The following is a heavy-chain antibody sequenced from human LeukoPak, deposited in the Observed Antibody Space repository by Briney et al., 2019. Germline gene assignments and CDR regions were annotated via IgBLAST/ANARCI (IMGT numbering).Heavy chain of an antibody. D-gene: IGHD6-19*01. J-gene: IGHJ4*02. V-gene: IGHV3-33*08. Sequence: QPGGSLRLSCAASGFTVSSNYMSWVRQAPGKGLEWVAVIWYDGSNKYYADSVKGRFTISRDNSKNTLYLQMNSLRAEDTAVYYCARDTYSSGFDGLDYWGQGTLVTVSS. CDR1: GFTVSSNY. CDR3: ARDTYSSGFDGLDY. CDR2: IWYDGSNK.